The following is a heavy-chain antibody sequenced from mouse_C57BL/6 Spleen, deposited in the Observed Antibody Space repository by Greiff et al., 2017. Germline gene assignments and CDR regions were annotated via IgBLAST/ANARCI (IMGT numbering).Heavy chain of an antibody. Sequence: EVQRVESGGDLVKPGGSLKLSCAASGFTFSSYGMSWVRQTPDKRLEWVATISSGGSYTSYPDSVKGRFTISRDNAKNTLYLQMSSLKSEDTAMYYCAREKDYGYAMDYWGQGTSVTVSS. CDR3: AREKDYGYAMDY. CDR2: ISSGGSYT. D-gene: IGHD2-4*01. CDR1: GFTFSSYG. V-gene: IGHV5-6*01. J-gene: IGHJ4*01.